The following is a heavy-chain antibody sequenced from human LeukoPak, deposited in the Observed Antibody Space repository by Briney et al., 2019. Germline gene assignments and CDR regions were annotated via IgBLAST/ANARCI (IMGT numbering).Heavy chain of an antibody. J-gene: IGHJ3*02. D-gene: IGHD2-8*01. V-gene: IGHV1-69*13. CDR2: IIPIFGTA. CDR3: ASGEYCTNGVCYSAGNAFDI. CDR1: GGTFSSYA. Sequence: SVKVSCKASGGTFSSYAISWVRQAPGQGLEWMGGIIPIFGTANYAQKFQGRVTITADESTSTAYMELSSLRSEDTAVYYCASGEYCTNGVCYSAGNAFDIWGQGTMLTVSS.